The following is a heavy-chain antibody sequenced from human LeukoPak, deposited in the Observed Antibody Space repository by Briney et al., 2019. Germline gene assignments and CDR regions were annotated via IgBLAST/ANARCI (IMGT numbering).Heavy chain of an antibody. CDR1: GFTFSSYS. CDR3: XXEXAYYDPPLWKYNDY. V-gene: IGHV3-21*01. CDR2: ISSSSSYI. J-gene: IGHJ4*02. Sequence: GGSLRLSCAASGFTFSSYSMNWVRQAPGKGLEWVSSISSSSSYIYYADSVKGRFTISRDNAKNSLYLQMNSLRAEDTAVYYXXXEXAYYDPPLWKYNDYWGQGTLVTVSS. D-gene: IGHD3-22*01.